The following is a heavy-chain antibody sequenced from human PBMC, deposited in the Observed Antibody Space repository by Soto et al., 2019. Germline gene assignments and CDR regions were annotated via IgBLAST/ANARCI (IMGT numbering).Heavy chain of an antibody. Sequence: PSETLSLTRAVSGDSISSGGYSWSWIRQPPGKGLEWIGYIYHSGSTYYNPSLKSRVTISVDRSKNQFSLKLSSVTAADTAVYYGARTPDIWGQGTMVTVSS. V-gene: IGHV4-30-2*01. J-gene: IGHJ3*02. CDR2: IYHSGST. CDR1: GDSISSGGYS. CDR3: ARTPDI.